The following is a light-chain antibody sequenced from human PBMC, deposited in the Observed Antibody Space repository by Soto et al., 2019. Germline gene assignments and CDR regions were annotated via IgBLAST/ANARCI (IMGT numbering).Light chain of an antibody. CDR3: QQRSNWIT. Sequence: EIVMTQSPATLSVSPGERATLSCRASQSVNSNLAWYQQKPGQAPRLLIYGASTRVAGIPARFSGSGSGTEFSLTISSLQSEDFAVYYCQQRSNWITFGQGTRLEIK. V-gene: IGKV3-15*01. CDR1: QSVNSN. CDR2: GAS. J-gene: IGKJ5*01.